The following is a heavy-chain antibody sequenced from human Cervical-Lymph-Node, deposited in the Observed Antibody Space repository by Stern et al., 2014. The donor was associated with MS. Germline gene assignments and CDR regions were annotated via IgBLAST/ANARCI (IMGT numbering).Heavy chain of an antibody. D-gene: IGHD4-17*01. CDR1: GFTFSYHA. V-gene: IGHV3-30*01. Sequence: VQLVESGGGVVQPGRSLRLSCAASGFTFSYHAMHWVRQAPGKVLEWVAVISYDGSDNYYAGSVKGRFTLSRDNSKNTLYLQMNSLRAEDTAVYYCARGGAVTSSEYYFDYWGQGTLVTVSS. J-gene: IGHJ4*02. CDR2: ISYDGSDN. CDR3: ARGGAVTSSEYYFDY.